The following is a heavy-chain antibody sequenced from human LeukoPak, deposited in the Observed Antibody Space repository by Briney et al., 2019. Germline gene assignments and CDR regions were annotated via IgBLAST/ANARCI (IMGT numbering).Heavy chain of an antibody. CDR1: GGSVSSGSYY. CDR3: ARAYYDFWSGLTTNWFDP. D-gene: IGHD3-3*01. CDR2: IYHSGST. J-gene: IGHJ5*02. V-gene: IGHV4-61*01. Sequence: SETLSLTCTVSGGSVSSGSYYWSWIRQPPGKGLEWIGYIYHSGSTNYNPSLKSRVTISVDTSKNQFSLKLSSVTAADTAVYYCARAYYDFWSGLTTNWFDPWGQGTLVTVSS.